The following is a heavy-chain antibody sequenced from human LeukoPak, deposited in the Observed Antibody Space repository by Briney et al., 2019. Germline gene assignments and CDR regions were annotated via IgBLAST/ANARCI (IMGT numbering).Heavy chain of an antibody. J-gene: IGHJ5*02. CDR2: MNPNSGNT. Sequence: ASVKVSRKASGYTFTSYDINWVRQATGQGLEWMGWMNPNSGNTGYEQKFQGRVTMTRNTSISTAYMELSSLRSEDTAVYYCARDDSRTGGFDPWGQGTLVTVSS. CDR1: GYTFTSYD. D-gene: IGHD3-22*01. CDR3: ARDDSRTGGFDP. V-gene: IGHV1-8*01.